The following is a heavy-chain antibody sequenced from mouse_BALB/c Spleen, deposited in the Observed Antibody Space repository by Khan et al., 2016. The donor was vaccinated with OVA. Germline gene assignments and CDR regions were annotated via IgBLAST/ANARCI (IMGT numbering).Heavy chain of an antibody. Sequence: EVKLLESGPGLVNPSQSLSLTCTVTGYSISSDYAWNWIRQFPGNKLEWMGYINYRGSTNYNPAHKSRISITRDTSKNQFFLQLNSVTTEDTATYYCARDGSRYNYAMDYWGQGTSVTVSS. CDR1: GYSISSDYA. CDR3: ARDGSRYNYAMDY. V-gene: IGHV3-2*02. J-gene: IGHJ4*01. CDR2: INYRGST. D-gene: IGHD2-3*01.